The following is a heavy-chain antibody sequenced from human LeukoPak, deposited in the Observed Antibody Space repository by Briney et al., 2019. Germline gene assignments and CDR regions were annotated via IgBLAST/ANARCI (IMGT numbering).Heavy chain of an antibody. V-gene: IGHV4-4*07. Sequence: SETLSLTCTVSGGSISSYYGSWIRQPAGKGLEWIGRIFISGSTNYNPSLKSRVTMSVDTSKDQFSLKLSSVTAADTAVYYCARATHSGSLAPFDFWGQGTLVTVSS. CDR3: ARATHSGSLAPFDF. CDR1: GGSISSYY. J-gene: IGHJ4*02. D-gene: IGHD1-26*01. CDR2: IFISGST.